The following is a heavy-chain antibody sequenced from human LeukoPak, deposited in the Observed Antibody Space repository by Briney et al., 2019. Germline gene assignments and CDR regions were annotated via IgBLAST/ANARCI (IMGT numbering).Heavy chain of an antibody. CDR1: GYDFATYW. CDR2: IYPADSDT. CDR3: ARTLQSYGHNYFDP. J-gene: IGHJ5*02. D-gene: IGHD3-16*01. Sequence: GESLKISCKGSGYDFATYWIGWVRQMPGKGLEWVGIIYPADSDTRYSPSFQGHVTISADYSISTAYLQWSSLKASDTAIYYCARTLQSYGHNYFDPWGQGILVTVSS. V-gene: IGHV5-51*01.